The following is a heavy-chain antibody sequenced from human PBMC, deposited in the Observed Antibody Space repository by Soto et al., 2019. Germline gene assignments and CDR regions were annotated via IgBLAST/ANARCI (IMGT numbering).Heavy chain of an antibody. D-gene: IGHD3-10*01. CDR1: GYTFTSYG. J-gene: IGHJ4*02. CDR2: ISAYNGNT. CDR3: ARWIIKKYGSGSYYISRGLDY. V-gene: IGHV1-18*01. Sequence: ASVKVSCKASGYTFTSYGISWVRQAPGQGLEWMGWISAYNGNTNYAQKLQGRVTMTTDTSTSTAYMELRSLRSDDTAVYYCARWIIKKYGSGSYYISRGLDYWGQGTLVTVSS.